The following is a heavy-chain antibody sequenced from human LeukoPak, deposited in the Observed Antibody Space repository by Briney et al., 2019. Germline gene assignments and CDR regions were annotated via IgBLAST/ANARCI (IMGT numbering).Heavy chain of an antibody. D-gene: IGHD3-16*01. CDR2: ISYDGSNK. CDR3: ARDLQGAENYFDY. J-gene: IGHJ4*02. CDR1: GFTVSSFA. V-gene: IGHV3-30-3*01. Sequence: GRSLRLSCAASGFTVSSFAMHWVRQAPGKGLEWVAVISYDGSNKYYADSVKGRFTISRDTSKNTLYLQTNSLRAEDTAVYFCARDLQGAENYFDYWGQGTLVTVSS.